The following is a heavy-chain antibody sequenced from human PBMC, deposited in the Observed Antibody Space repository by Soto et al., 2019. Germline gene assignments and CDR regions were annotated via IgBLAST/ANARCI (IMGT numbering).Heavy chain of an antibody. CDR1: GGSISSSNW. CDR3: AVDCSSTSCYDGGMDV. D-gene: IGHD2-2*01. CDR2: IYHSGST. J-gene: IGHJ6*02. Sequence: SETLSLTCAVSGGSISSSNWWSWVRQPPGKGLEWIGEIYHSGSTNYNPSLKSRVTISVDKSKNQFSLKLSSATAADTAVYYCAVDCSSTSCYDGGMDVWGQGTTVTVSS. V-gene: IGHV4-4*02.